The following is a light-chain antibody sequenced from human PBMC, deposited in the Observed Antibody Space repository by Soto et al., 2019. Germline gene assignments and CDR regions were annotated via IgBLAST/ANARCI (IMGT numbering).Light chain of an antibody. CDR3: CSYMRNSLYV. CDR2: AVS. V-gene: IGLV2-14*01. J-gene: IGLJ1*01. CDR1: SSDVGDYNY. Sequence: QSALTHRASVSWSPGHSITISCTGTSSDVGDYNYVSWYQQHPGKAPKLMISAVSNRPSGVSDRFSGSKSGNTASLTISGLQAEEEADYYCSYMRNSLYVFGTGTKVTVL.